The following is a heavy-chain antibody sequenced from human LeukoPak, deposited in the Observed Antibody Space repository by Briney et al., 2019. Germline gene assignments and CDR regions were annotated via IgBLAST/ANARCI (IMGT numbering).Heavy chain of an antibody. CDR3: ARDGPTAYFDY. Sequence: GGSLRLSCAASGFTFSTYSIKWIRQAPGKGLEWVANIKEDGSEKYYVDSVKGRFTISRDNAKNSVYLQMNSLRAEDTAVYYCARDGPTAYFDYWGQGTLVTVSS. CDR2: IKEDGSEK. J-gene: IGHJ4*02. D-gene: IGHD5-18*01. V-gene: IGHV3-7*01. CDR1: GFTFSTYS.